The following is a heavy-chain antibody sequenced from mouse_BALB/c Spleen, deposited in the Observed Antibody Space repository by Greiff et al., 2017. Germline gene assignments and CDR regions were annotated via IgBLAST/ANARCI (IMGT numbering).Heavy chain of an antibody. V-gene: IGHV10-1*02. Sequence: EVQLVESGGGLVQPEGSLKLSCAASGFTFNTYAMHWVRQAPGKGLEWVARIRSKSNNYATYYAVSVKDRFTISRDVSQSMLYLQMNNLKTEDMPMYYCVRQETRDAWDNGGKETSVTVSS. CDR1: GFTFNTYA. J-gene: IGHJ4*01. CDR3: VRQETRDAWDN. CDR2: IRSKSNNYAT.